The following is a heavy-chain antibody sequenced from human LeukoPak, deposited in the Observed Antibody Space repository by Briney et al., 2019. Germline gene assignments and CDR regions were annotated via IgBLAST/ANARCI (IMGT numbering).Heavy chain of an antibody. CDR2: ISAYNGNT. CDR1: GYTFTSYG. J-gene: IGHJ4*02. V-gene: IGHV1-18*01. Sequence: GASVKVSCKASGYTFTSYGISWVRQAPGQGLEWMGWISAYNGNTDYAQSLQGRLTMTIDTSTSTVYMELRSLRSDDTAVYYCARDVGRSYDLDYWGQGTLVTVSS. D-gene: IGHD3-16*01. CDR3: ARDVGRSYDLDY.